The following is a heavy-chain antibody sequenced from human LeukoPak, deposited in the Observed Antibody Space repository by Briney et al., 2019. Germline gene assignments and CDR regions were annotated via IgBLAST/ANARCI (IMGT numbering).Heavy chain of an antibody. V-gene: IGHV3-23*01. J-gene: IGHJ3*02. CDR2: IGAGGTFT. CDR1: GFTFSSYA. Sequence: GGSLRLSCTASGFTFSSYAMNWVRQAPGKGLEWVSGIGAGGTFTYYADSVKGRFTISRDNSKNTLYLQMNSLRAEDTAVYYCASAVDTAMVGAFDIWGQGTMVTVSS. D-gene: IGHD5-18*01. CDR3: ASAVDTAMVGAFDI.